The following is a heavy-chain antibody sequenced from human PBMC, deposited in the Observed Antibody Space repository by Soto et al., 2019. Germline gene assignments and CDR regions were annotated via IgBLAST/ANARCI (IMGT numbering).Heavy chain of an antibody. CDR2: IIPIFGTA. CDR1: GGTFSSYA. CDR3: ASPYCISTSCYIFADGIQTQYYYCGMDV. Sequence: SVKVSCKASGGTFSSYAISWVRQAPGQGLEWMGGIIPIFGTANYAQKFQGRVTITADESTSTAYMELSSLRSEDTAVYYCASPYCISTSCYIFADGIQTQYYYCGMDVWGQGTTVTVSS. D-gene: IGHD2-2*02. V-gene: IGHV1-69*13. J-gene: IGHJ6*02.